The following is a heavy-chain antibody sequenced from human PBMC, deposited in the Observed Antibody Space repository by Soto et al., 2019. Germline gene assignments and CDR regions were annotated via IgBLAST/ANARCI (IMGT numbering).Heavy chain of an antibody. CDR3: VTSYHDYGVPFDV. CDR1: GGSISRYY. Sequence: QVQLQESGPGLVKPSETLSLTCTVSGGSISRYYWSWIRQAAGKGLEWIGRIYISGSTNYNPSLKSRVTVSLDTSKNHFSLKLNSVTAADTAVYYCVTSYHDYGVPFDVWGQGTMVTVSS. CDR2: IYISGST. V-gene: IGHV4-4*07. D-gene: IGHD4-17*01. J-gene: IGHJ3*01.